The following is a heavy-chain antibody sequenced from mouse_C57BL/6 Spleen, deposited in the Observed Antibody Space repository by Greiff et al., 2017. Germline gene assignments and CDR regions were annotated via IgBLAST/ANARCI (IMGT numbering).Heavy chain of an antibody. V-gene: IGHV1-50*01. CDR1: GYTFTSYW. J-gene: IGHJ1*03. D-gene: IGHD1-1*01. Sequence: QVQLQQPGAELVKPGASVKLSCKASGYTFTSYWMQWVKQRPGQGLEWIGEIDPSDRFTNYNQKFKGKAPLTVHPSSTTAYMQLSSLTSEVSAVYYCARPDYYGSSYWYVDVWGTGTTVTVAS. CDR3: ARPDYYGSSYWYVDV. CDR2: IDPSDRFT.